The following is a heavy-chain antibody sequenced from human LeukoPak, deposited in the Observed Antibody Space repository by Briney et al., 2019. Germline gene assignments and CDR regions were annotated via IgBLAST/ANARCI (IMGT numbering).Heavy chain of an antibody. J-gene: IGHJ3*02. D-gene: IGHD5-12*01. CDR2: IIPLYATT. CDR1: GGSFRYYD. Sequence: SVKVSCKASGGSFRYYDISWVRQAPGQGLEWMGRIIPLYATTKYAQRFQGRVTIIADASATTAYMELSSLRSEDTAVYYCAREPYVDIVATPGGLLGAFDIWGQGTMVTVSS. CDR3: AREPYVDIVATPGGLLGAFDI. V-gene: IGHV1-69*13.